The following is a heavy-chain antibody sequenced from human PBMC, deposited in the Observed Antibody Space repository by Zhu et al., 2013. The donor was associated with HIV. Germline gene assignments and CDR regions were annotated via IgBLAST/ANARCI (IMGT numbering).Heavy chain of an antibody. CDR1: GGTFSSYA. CDR2: IIPIFGTA. J-gene: IGHJ5*02. Sequence: QVQLVQSGAEVKKPGSSVKVSCKASGGTFSSYAISWVRQAPGQGLEWMGGIIPIFGTANYAQKFQGRVTITADESTSTAYMELSSLRSEDTAVYYCARDRTVDTAMVSWNWFDPWGQGTLVTVSS. V-gene: IGHV1-69*01. CDR3: ARDRTVDTAMVSWNWFDP. D-gene: IGHD5-18*01.